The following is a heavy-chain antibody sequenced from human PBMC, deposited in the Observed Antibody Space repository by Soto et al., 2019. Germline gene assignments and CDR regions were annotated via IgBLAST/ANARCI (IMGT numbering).Heavy chain of an antibody. J-gene: IGHJ4*02. Sequence: EVQLVESGGGLVQPGGSLRLSCAASGFTFSSYWMSWVRQAPGKGLEWVANIKQDGSEKYYVDSVKGRFTISRDNAKNSLYLQMNSLXAEDTAVYYCAREARDVLLWFGKDYFDYWGQGTLVTVSS. CDR2: IKQDGSEK. CDR1: GFTFSSYW. V-gene: IGHV3-7*01. CDR3: AREARDVLLWFGKDYFDY. D-gene: IGHD3-10*01.